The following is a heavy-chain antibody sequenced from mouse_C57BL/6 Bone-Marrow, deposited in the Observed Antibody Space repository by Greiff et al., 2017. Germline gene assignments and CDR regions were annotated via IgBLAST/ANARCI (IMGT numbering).Heavy chain of an antibody. Sequence: EVKLMESGGGLVKPGGSLKLPCAASGFTFSDYGMHWVRQAPEKGLEWVAYISSGSSTIYYADTVKGRYTISRDNAKNTLFLQMTSMRSEDTAMYCCARGNYYGSSYWGQGTLVTVSA. J-gene: IGHJ3*01. V-gene: IGHV5-17*01. CDR2: ISSGSSTI. CDR1: GFTFSDYG. CDR3: ARGNYYGSSY. D-gene: IGHD1-1*01.